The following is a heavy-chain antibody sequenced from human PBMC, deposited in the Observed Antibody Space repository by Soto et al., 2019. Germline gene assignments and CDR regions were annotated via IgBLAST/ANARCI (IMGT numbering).Heavy chain of an antibody. V-gene: IGHV1-2*02. J-gene: IGHJ4*02. CDR3: AREPATAKPEGVDF. D-gene: IGHD1-1*01. CDR1: GYTSTDYY. Sequence: KFSCKASGYTSTDYYIHSVRQAPRQGLEWMGWINPNSGGTKYAPKFQGGVTMTRDTSITTAYMELSRLRSGDTAVYYCAREPATAKPEGVDFWGQGTLVTVSS. CDR2: INPNSGGT.